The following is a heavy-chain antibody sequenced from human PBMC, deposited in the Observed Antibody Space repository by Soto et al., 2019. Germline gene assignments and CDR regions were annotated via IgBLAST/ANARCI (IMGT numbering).Heavy chain of an antibody. D-gene: IGHD2-15*01. J-gene: IGHJ6*02. CDR1: GCTFSSYA. V-gene: IGHV1-69*13. CDR2: IIPIFGTA. CDR3: ARAGRDGSGGSCYGYYGMDV. Sequence: GASVKVSCKASGCTFSSYAISWVRQAPGQGLEWMGGIIPIFGTANYAQKFQGRVTITADESTSTDYMELSSLRSEDTAVYYCARAGRDGSGGSCYGYYGMDVWGQGTTVTV.